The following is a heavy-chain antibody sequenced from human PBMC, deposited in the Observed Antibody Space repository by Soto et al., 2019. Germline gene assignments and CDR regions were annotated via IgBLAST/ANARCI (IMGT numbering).Heavy chain of an antibody. CDR1: GGSISSYY. CDR2: IYYSGST. CDR3: ERGKAHRVGYYDSSGYKARVYFDY. Sequence: AETLSLTCTVSGGSISSYYWSWIRQPPWKGLEWSGYIYYSGSTNYNPSLKSRVTRSVDTSKNQFSLKLSSVTAADTAVYYCERGKAHRVGYYDSSGYKARVYFDYWGQATLVTVSS. J-gene: IGHJ4*02. D-gene: IGHD3-22*01. V-gene: IGHV4-59*01.